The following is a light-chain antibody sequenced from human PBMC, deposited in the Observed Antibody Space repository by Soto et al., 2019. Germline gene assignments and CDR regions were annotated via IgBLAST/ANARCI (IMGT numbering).Light chain of an antibody. V-gene: IGKV1-5*03. CDR2: EVP. CDR1: RSLSGW. Sequence: DFQLTQSPSTLSASVGDRVTITCRARRSLSGWLAWYQQKPGKAPKLLIYEVPTLENGDPSRFTGSGSGTQVTLTINSLQPDDSATYFCQQYFGAWTFGQGTKVEI. CDR3: QQYFGAWT. J-gene: IGKJ1*01.